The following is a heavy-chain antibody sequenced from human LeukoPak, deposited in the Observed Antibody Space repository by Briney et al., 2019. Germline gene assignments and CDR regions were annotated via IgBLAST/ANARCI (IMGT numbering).Heavy chain of an antibody. Sequence: SQTLSLTCTVSGGSISSGGYYWSWIRQHPGTGLEWIGYIYYSGSTYYNPSLKSRVTISVDTSKNQFSLKLSSVTAADTAVYYCARDVDSSGYLFDYWGQGTLVTVSS. D-gene: IGHD3-22*01. J-gene: IGHJ4*02. CDR3: ARDVDSSGYLFDY. CDR2: IYYSGST. V-gene: IGHV4-31*03. CDR1: GGSISSGGYY.